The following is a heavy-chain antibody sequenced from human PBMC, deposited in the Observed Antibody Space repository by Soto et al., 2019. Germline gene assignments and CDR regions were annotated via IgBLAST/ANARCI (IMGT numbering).Heavy chain of an antibody. J-gene: IGHJ6*02. V-gene: IGHV1-69*01. CDR2: IIPIFGTA. Sequence: QVQLVQSGAEVKKPGSSVKVSCKASGGTFSSYAISWVRQAPGQGLEWMGGIIPIFGTANYAQKFQGRVTITAVESTSTAYMELSSLRSADTAVYYCASGEGYCSSTSCSTNYYYYGMDVWGQGTTVTVSS. CDR1: GGTFSSYA. D-gene: IGHD2-2*01. CDR3: ASGEGYCSSTSCSTNYYYYGMDV.